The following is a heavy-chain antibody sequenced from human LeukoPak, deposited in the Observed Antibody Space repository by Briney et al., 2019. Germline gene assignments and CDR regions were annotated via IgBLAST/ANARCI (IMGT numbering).Heavy chain of an antibody. CDR3: ARPSYGSGSYLFY. D-gene: IGHD3-10*01. CDR2: IYYSGST. V-gene: IGHV4-39*01. CDR1: GGSISSSSFY. Sequence: NPSETLSLTCTVSGGSISSSSFYWGWIRQPPGRGLEWIGSIYYSGSTSYNPSLKSRVTISVDTSKNQFSLKLSSVTAADTAVYYCARPSYGSGSYLFYWGQGTLVTVSS. J-gene: IGHJ4*02.